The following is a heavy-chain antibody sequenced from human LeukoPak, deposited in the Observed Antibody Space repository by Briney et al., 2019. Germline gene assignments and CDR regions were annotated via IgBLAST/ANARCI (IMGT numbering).Heavy chain of an antibody. J-gene: IGHJ4*02. CDR3: ARAPGYYYDSSGYGHFDY. CDR1: GGTFSSYA. Sequence: GASVKVSCKASGGTFSSYAISWVRQAPGQGLEWMGGIIPIFGTANYAQKFQGRVTITADESTSTAYMELSSLRSEDTAVYYRARAPGYYYDSSGYGHFDYWGQGTLVTVSS. D-gene: IGHD3-22*01. V-gene: IGHV1-69*13. CDR2: IIPIFGTA.